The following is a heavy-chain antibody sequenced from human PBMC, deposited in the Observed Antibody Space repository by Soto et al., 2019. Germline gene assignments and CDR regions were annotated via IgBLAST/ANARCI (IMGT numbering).Heavy chain of an antibody. D-gene: IGHD6-6*01. CDR2: IWYDGSNE. V-gene: IGHV3-33*01. CDR3: ARVPEAGRPLFDY. CDR1: RFIFSDFS. J-gene: IGHJ4*02. Sequence: GGPLRLSCAASRFIFSDFSMHWVRQAPGKGLEWVAEIWYDGSNEYYGDSVKGRFTISRDNSKNTLYLQLNSLRAEDTAVYYCARVPEAGRPLFDYWGQGALVTVSS.